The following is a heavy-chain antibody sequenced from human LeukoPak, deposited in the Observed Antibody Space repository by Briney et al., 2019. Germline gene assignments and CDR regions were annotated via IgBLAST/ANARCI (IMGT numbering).Heavy chain of an antibody. CDR2: IRSKAYGGTT. CDR1: GFTFGDYA. CDR3: TRDAKADILTGYYSYYYGMDV. V-gene: IGHV3-49*04. Sequence: GGSLRLSCTASGFTFGDYAMSWVRQAPGKGLEWVGFIRSKAYGGTTEYAASVKGRFTILRDDSKSIAYLQMNSLKTEDTAVYYCTRDAKADILTGYYSYYYGMDVWGKGTTVTVSS. D-gene: IGHD3-9*01. J-gene: IGHJ6*04.